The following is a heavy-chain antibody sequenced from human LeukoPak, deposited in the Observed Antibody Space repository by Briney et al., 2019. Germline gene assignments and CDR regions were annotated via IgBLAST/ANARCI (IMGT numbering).Heavy chain of an antibody. J-gene: IGHJ5*02. D-gene: IGHD2-2*01. V-gene: IGHV4-38-2*01. CDR1: GYSISSGYY. CDR2: IYHSGST. Sequence: PSETLSLTCAVSGYSISSGYYWGWIRQPPGKGLEWIGSIYHSGSTYYNPSLKSRVTISVDTSKNQFSLKLSSVTAEDTAVYYCARACSSTSCYGWFDPWGQGTLVTVSS. CDR3: ARACSSTSCYGWFDP.